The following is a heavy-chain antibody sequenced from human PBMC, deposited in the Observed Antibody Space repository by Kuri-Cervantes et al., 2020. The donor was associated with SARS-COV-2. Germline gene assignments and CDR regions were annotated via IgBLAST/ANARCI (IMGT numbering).Heavy chain of an antibody. J-gene: IGHJ5*02. CDR3: ARGHIVVVPAARNWFDP. CDR1: GGSFSGYY. D-gene: IGHD2-2*01. Sequence: GSLRLSCAVYGGSFSGYYWSWIRQPPGKGLEWIGSIYYSGSTYYNPSLKSRVTISVDTSKNQFSLKLSSVTAADTAVYYCARGHIVVVPAARNWFDPWGQGTLVTVSS. CDR2: IYYSGST. V-gene: IGHV4-34*01.